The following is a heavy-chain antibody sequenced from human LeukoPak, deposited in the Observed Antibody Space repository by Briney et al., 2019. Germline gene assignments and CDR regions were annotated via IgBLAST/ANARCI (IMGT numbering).Heavy chain of an antibody. CDR2: IFYSGST. D-gene: IGHD2-2*01. CDR1: GGSIST. J-gene: IGHJ4*02. Sequence: PSETLSLTCTVSGGSISTLSWIRQPPGKGLEWIGHIFYSGSTNYNSSLKSRVTISVDTSKHQFSLKVSAVPAADTAVYFCARLGGGLGGGTSGVFDYWGQGTLVTVSS. CDR3: ARLGGGLGGGTSGVFDY. V-gene: IGHV4-59*08.